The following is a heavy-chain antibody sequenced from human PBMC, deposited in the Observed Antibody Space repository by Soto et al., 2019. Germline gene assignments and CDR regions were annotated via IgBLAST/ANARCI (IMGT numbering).Heavy chain of an antibody. CDR3: ARGRLGSNYSLYYFDY. CDR2: IYYSGST. V-gene: IGHV4-59*01. CDR1: GGSISSYY. D-gene: IGHD3-22*01. Sequence: PSETLSLTCTVSGGSISSYYWSWIRQPPGKGLEWIGYIYYSGSTNYNPSLKSRVTISVDTSKNQFSLKLSSVTAADTAVYYCARGRLGSNYSLYYFDYWGQGTLVTVSS. J-gene: IGHJ4*02.